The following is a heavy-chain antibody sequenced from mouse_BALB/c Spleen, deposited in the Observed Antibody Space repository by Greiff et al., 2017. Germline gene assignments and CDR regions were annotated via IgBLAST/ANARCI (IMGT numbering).Heavy chain of an antibody. CDR3: ARGDYGSSWFAY. Sequence: DVKLVESGGGLVQPGGSRKLSCAASGFTFSSFGMHWVRQAPEKGLEWVAYISSGSSTIYYADTVKGRFTISRDNPKNTLFLQMTSLRSEDTAMYYCARGDYGSSWFAYWGQGTLVTVSA. V-gene: IGHV5-17*02. J-gene: IGHJ3*01. D-gene: IGHD1-1*01. CDR1: GFTFSSFG. CDR2: ISSGSSTI.